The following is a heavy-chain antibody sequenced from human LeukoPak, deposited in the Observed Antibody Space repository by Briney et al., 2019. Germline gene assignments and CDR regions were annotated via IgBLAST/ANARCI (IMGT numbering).Heavy chain of an antibody. CDR1: GFTFDDYA. V-gene: IGHV3-9*01. D-gene: IGHD3-22*01. CDR3: GVSYDSSPGY. CDR2: ISWNSGSI. Sequence: GGSLRLFCAASGFTFDDYAMHWVRRAPGKGLEWVSGISWNSGSIGYADSVKGRFTISRDNAKNSLYLQMNSLRAEDTAVYYCGVSYDSSPGYWGQGTLVTVSS. J-gene: IGHJ4*02.